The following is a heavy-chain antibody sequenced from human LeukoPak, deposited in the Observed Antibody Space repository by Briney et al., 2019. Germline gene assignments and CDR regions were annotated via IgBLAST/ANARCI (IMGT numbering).Heavy chain of an antibody. Sequence: SETLSLTCAVYGGSFSGYYWSWVRQPPGKGLEWIGEINHSGSTNYDPSLKSRVTISVDTSKNQFSLKLSSVTAADTAVYYCARDLTMVRGVILAAELGFDPWGQGTLVTVSS. CDR1: GGSFSGYY. J-gene: IGHJ5*02. D-gene: IGHD3-10*01. CDR3: ARDLTMVRGVILAAELGFDP. V-gene: IGHV4-34*01. CDR2: INHSGST.